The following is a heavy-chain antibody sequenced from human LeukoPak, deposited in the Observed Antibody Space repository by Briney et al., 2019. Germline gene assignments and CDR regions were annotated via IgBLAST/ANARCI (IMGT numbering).Heavy chain of an antibody. CDR3: ARGYWGNIVVVPAAPNNNYFDY. CDR1: GGSIGSSSYY. D-gene: IGHD2-2*01. J-gene: IGHJ4*02. Sequence: SETQSLTCAVSGGSIGSSSYYLGWIRQPPGKGLEWKGSIYYSGSTNYNPSLKSRVTISVDTSKNQFSLKLSSVTGVDTAVCYCARGYWGNIVVVPAAPNNNYFDYWGQGTLVTVSS. V-gene: IGHV4-39*07. CDR2: IYYSGST.